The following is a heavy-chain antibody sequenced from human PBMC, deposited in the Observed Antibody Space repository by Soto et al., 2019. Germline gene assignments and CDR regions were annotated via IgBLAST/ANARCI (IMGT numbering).Heavy chain of an antibody. CDR3: AKAPVAGFHGAFDI. Sequence: GGSLRLSCAASGFTFDDYAMHWVRQAPGKGLEWVSGISWNSGSIGYADSVKGRFTISRDNAKNSLYLQMNSLRAEDTALYYCAKAPVAGFHGAFDIWGQGTMVTVSS. V-gene: IGHV3-9*01. J-gene: IGHJ3*02. CDR2: ISWNSGSI. D-gene: IGHD6-19*01. CDR1: GFTFDDYA.